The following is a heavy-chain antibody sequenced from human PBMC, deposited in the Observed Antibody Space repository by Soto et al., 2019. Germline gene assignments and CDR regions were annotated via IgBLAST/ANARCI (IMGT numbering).Heavy chain of an antibody. CDR3: AIDPMLVVCDADWFDP. Sequence: ASVPVSCKYSGYTFTSYAMHWVRQAPGQRLEWMGWINAGNGNTKYSQKFQGRVTITRDTSASTAYMELSGLRSEDTAVYYCAIDPMLVVCDADWFDPWGQGTLATVS. V-gene: IGHV1-3*01. CDR1: GYTFTSYA. D-gene: IGHD3-16*01. J-gene: IGHJ5*02. CDR2: INAGNGNT.